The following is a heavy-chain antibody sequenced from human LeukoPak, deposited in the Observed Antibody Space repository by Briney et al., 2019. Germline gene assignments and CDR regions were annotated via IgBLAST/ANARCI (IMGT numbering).Heavy chain of an antibody. CDR3: AAHCTNGVCYEYYYYGMDV. D-gene: IGHD2-8*01. V-gene: IGHV1-69*13. CDR1: GGTFSSYA. CDR2: IIPIFGTA. Sequence: SVKVSCKASGGTFSSYAISWVRQAPGQGLEWMGGIIPIFGTANYAQKFQGRVTIAADESTSTAYMELSSLRSEDTAVYYCAAHCTNGVCYEYYYYGMDVWGQGTTVTVSS. J-gene: IGHJ6*02.